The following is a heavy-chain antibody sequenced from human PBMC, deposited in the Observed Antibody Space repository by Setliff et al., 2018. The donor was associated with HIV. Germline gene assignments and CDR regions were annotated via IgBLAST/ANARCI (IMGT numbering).Heavy chain of an antibody. J-gene: IGHJ3*02. Sequence: SETLSLTCTVSGYSISSGYYWGWIRQPPGKGQEWIGSIYHSWITYYNSSLKSRVTISVDTSKNQFSLNLTSVTAADTAVYYCARLGYSGSLVGAFDIWGQGTMVTVSS. CDR3: ARLGYSGSLVGAFDI. D-gene: IGHD1-26*01. CDR1: GYSISSGYY. CDR2: IYHSWIT. V-gene: IGHV4-38-2*02.